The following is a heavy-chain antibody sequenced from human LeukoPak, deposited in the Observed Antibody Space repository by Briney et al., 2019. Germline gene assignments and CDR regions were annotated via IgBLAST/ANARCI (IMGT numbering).Heavy chain of an antibody. J-gene: IGHJ5*02. CDR1: GYSIRSGYY. CDR2: IYHSGST. CDR3: ARGNSDWLNWFDP. D-gene: IGHD6-19*01. V-gene: IGHV4-38-2*01. Sequence: SETLSLTCAVSGYSIRSGYYWGWIRQPPRKRLEWIGSIYHSGSTYYNPSLKSRVTISVDTSKNFSLNLSSVTAADTAVYYCARGNSDWLNWFDPWGQGTLVTVSS.